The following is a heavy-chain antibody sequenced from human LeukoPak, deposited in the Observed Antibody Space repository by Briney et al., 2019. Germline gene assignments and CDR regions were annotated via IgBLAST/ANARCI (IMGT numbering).Heavy chain of an antibody. D-gene: IGHD4-4*01. CDR3: AKGYSPRGAFDI. CDR2: ISWDGGST. V-gene: IGHV3-43*01. J-gene: IGHJ3*02. Sequence: GGSLRLSCAASGFTFDDYTMHWVRQAPGKGLEWVSLISWDGGSTYYADSVKGRFTISRDNSKNSLYLQMNSLRTEDTALYYCAKGYSPRGAFDIWGQGTMVTVSS. CDR1: GFTFDDYT.